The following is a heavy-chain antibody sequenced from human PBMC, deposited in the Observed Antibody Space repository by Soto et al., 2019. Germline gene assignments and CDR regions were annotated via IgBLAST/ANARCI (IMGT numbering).Heavy chain of an antibody. D-gene: IGHD3-22*01. V-gene: IGHV1-18*01. Sequence: QVQLVQSGAEVKKPGASVKVSCKASGYTFTSYGISWVRQAPGQGLEWMGWISAYNGNTNYAQKLQGRVTMTTDTSTSTAYMELRSLRSDDTAVYYCARFSERPHYYDSNMVPIVDYWGQGPLVTVSS. CDR2: ISAYNGNT. CDR3: ARFSERPHYYDSNMVPIVDY. CDR1: GYTFTSYG. J-gene: IGHJ4*02.